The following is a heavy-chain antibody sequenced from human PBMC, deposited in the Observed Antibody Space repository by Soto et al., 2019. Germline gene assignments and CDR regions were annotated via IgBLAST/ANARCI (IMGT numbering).Heavy chain of an antibody. V-gene: IGHV3-30-3*01. Sequence: GGSLRLSCAASGFTFSSYAMHWVRQAPGKGLEWVAVISYDGSNKYYADSVKGRFTISRDNSKNTLYLQMNSLRAEDTAVYYCARDLNPLGSYYYYGMDVWGQGTTVTVSS. CDR1: GFTFSSYA. D-gene: IGHD7-27*01. CDR2: ISYDGSNK. CDR3: ARDLNPLGSYYYYGMDV. J-gene: IGHJ6*02.